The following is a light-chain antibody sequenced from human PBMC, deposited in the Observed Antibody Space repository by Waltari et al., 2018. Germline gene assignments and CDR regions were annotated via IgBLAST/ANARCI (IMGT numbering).Light chain of an antibody. CDR1: SPPRNFA. Sequence: QLVLTQSPSASASLGASVKLTCTLSSPPRNFAVGWHQQQTDKGPRFLMKDNNDGSHTKGDGIPDRFSGSSSGAERYLTISSLQSEDEGDYYCQTWGAGISVFGGGTRVTVL. CDR3: QTWGAGISV. CDR2: DNNDGSH. J-gene: IGLJ3*02. V-gene: IGLV4-69*01.